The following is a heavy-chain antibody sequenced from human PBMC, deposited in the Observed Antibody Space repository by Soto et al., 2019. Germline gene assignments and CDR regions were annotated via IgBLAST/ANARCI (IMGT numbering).Heavy chain of an antibody. Sequence: QVQLVESGGGVVQPGRSLRLSCAASGFTFSSYGMHWVRQAPGKGLEWVAVIWYDGSNKYYADSVKGRFTISRDNSKNTLYLQMNSLRAEDTAVYYCAREGYCSSTSCSEAFDIWGQGTMVTVSS. CDR1: GFTFSSYG. J-gene: IGHJ3*02. CDR2: IWYDGSNK. CDR3: AREGYCSSTSCSEAFDI. V-gene: IGHV3-33*01. D-gene: IGHD2-2*01.